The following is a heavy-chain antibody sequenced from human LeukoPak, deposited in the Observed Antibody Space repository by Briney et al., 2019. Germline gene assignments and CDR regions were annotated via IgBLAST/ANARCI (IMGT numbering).Heavy chain of an antibody. CDR2: INHSGST. V-gene: IGHV4-34*01. J-gene: IGHJ5*02. CDR1: GGSFSGYY. Sequence: PSETLSLTCAVYGGSFSGYYWSWIRQPPGKGLEWIGEINHSGSTNYNPSLKSRVTISVDTSKNQFSLKLGSVTAADTAVYYCASGYNWFDPWGQGTLVTVSS. CDR3: ASGYNWFDP.